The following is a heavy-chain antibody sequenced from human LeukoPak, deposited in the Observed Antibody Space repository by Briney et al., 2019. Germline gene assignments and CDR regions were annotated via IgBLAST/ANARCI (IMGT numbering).Heavy chain of an antibody. CDR1: GGSISSSSYY. CDR2: IYYSGST. Sequence: SETLSLTCTVSGGSISSSSYYWGWIRQPPGKGLEWIGSIYYSGSTYYNPSLKSRVTISVDTSKNQFSLKLSSVTAADTAVYYCARPTWFWAGAFDIWGQGTMVTVSS. D-gene: IGHD3-16*01. V-gene: IGHV4-39*01. CDR3: ARPTWFWAGAFDI. J-gene: IGHJ3*02.